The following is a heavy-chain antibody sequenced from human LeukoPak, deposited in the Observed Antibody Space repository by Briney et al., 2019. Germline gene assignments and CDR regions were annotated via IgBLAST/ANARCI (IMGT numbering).Heavy chain of an antibody. J-gene: IGHJ4*02. D-gene: IGHD3-22*01. Sequence: ASVKVSCKASGYTFTSYDINWVRQATGQGLEWMGWMNPNSGNTGYAQKFQGRVTITRNTSISTAYMELSSLRSEDTAVYYCARVSQRNWGRPMIVVAARTYYFDYWGQGTLVTVSS. CDR3: ARVSQRNWGRPMIVVAARTYYFDY. CDR2: MNPNSGNT. V-gene: IGHV1-8*03. CDR1: GYTFTSYD.